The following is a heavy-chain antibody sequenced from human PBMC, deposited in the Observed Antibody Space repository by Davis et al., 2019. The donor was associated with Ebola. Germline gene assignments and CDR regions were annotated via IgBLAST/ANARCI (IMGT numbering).Heavy chain of an antibody. J-gene: IGHJ4*02. D-gene: IGHD1-26*01. CDR1: GFTFSSYG. CDR3: ASGTYRLGDY. V-gene: IGHV3-30*03. CDR2: ISYDGRNE. Sequence: GESLKISCAASGFTFSSYGIHWVRQAPGKGLEWVASISYDGRNEYYADYVKGRFTISRDNSKNTLYLRMTNLKADDTATYYCASGTYRLGDYWGQGALVTVSS.